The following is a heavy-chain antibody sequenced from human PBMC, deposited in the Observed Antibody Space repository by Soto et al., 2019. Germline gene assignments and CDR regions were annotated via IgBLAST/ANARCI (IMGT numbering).Heavy chain of an antibody. Sequence: SLKVSCKASGGTFSSYAISWVRQAPGQGLEWMGAIIPIFGTSNYAQKFQGRVTITADESTSTDYVELSSLRSEDTAVYYCARRGNYSDYWSWFDRWGQENMVTVSS. CDR3: ARRGNYSDYWSWFDR. J-gene: IGHJ5*02. CDR2: IIPIFGTS. D-gene: IGHD4-17*01. V-gene: IGHV1-69*13. CDR1: GGTFSSYA.